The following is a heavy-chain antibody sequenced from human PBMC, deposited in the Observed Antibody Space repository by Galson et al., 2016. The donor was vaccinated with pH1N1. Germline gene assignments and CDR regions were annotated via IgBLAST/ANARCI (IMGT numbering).Heavy chain of an antibody. D-gene: IGHD3-3*01. V-gene: IGHV4-61*02. Sequence: TLSLTCTVSGGSIIGDSDFWTWIWQPAGKGLEWIGRVSGTGTTNYNPSLKSRVTISIDTSKNQFSLKMASVTAADTAVYFCARESLEWLIISGHRVELNWFDSWGQGTLVTVSS. CDR1: GGSIIGDSDF. CDR2: VSGTGTT. J-gene: IGHJ5*01. CDR3: ARESLEWLIISGHRVELNWFDS.